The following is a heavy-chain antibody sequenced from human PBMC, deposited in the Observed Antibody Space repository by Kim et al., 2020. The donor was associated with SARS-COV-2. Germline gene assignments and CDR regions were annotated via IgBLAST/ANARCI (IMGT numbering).Heavy chain of an antibody. D-gene: IGHD3-10*01. J-gene: IGHJ4*02. CDR3: AKEPYSRAYGEDYFDS. CDR2: ISGSGDNA. V-gene: IGHV3-23*01. CDR1: GFTFSDYA. Sequence: GGSLRLSCVASGFTFSDYAMSWVRQTPGRGLEWVSGISGSGDNAYYADSMRGRFTISRDNSKSTLYLQMNSLRTEDTALYYCAKEPYSRAYGEDYFDSWGQGTPATVSA.